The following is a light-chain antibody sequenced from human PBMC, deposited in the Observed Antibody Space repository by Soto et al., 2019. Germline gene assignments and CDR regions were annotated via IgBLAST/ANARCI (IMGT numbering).Light chain of an antibody. V-gene: IGKV4-1*01. CDR2: WAS. J-gene: IGKJ2*01. CDR3: LQYFSTPRT. CDR1: QSILYSSINKNY. Sequence: IVMTQSPDSLAVSLGERATINCKSSQSILYSSINKNYLAWYRQKPGQPPKLLISWASTRESGVPDRFIGSGSGTDFTLTISSLQAEDVAIYYCLQYFSTPRTFGQGTKLDIK.